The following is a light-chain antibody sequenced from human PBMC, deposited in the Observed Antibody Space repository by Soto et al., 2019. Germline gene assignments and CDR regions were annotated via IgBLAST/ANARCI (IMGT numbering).Light chain of an antibody. CDR3: QQSHGIPYT. V-gene: IGKV1-39*01. J-gene: IGKJ2*01. CDR2: AAS. CDR1: QSISTY. Sequence: DLQMTQSPSSLSASVGDRVTLTCRASQSISTYVNWYQQKPGMAPNLLIYAASRLQSGVPSRFTGSGSGTDFTLTISCLQPEDFATYFCQQSHGIPYTFGQGTKVEIK.